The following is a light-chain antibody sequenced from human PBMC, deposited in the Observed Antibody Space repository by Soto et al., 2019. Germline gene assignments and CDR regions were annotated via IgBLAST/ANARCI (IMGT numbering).Light chain of an antibody. J-gene: IGKJ2*01. CDR1: QTVNSRY. Sequence: ESGLTQSPGTLSLSPGERATLSCRASQTVNSRYLTWYQHKPGQAPRLLIYGASIRATGIPDRFSGSRSGADFSLTITRLEPEDSAVYYCQQFDDSRPAFTFGQGTKLEI. V-gene: IGKV3-20*01. CDR2: GAS. CDR3: QQFDDSRPAFT.